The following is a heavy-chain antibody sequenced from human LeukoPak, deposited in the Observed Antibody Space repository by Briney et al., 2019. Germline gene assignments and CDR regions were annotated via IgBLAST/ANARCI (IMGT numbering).Heavy chain of an antibody. CDR3: SSDLDSRKLGY. D-gene: IGHD3-22*01. Sequence: PSETLSLTCTVSGASFNSDDQYWNWIRQSPGKGLEWIGSIHPSGMLYNNPSLESRVTMSRDTSKNQFSLNLNSVTAADTAVYFCSSDLDSRKLGYWGQGTLVTVSS. J-gene: IGHJ4*02. CDR1: GASFNSDDQY. V-gene: IGHV4-31*03. CDR2: IHPSGML.